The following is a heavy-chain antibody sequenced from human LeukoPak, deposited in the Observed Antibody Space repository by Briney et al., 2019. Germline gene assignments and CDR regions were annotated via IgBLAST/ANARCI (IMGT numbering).Heavy chain of an antibody. V-gene: IGHV4-61*08. CDR2: IYYTGGT. D-gene: IGHD6-13*01. CDR3: ARCRYSSSPDFEY. Sequence: SETLSLTCTVSGGSISSGGYYWSWIRQHPGKGLEWIGYIYYTGGTNYNPSLKSRVTISADTSKNQFFLRLNSVTSADTAVYYCARCRYSSSPDFEYWGQGTLVTVSS. J-gene: IGHJ4*02. CDR1: GGSISSGGYY.